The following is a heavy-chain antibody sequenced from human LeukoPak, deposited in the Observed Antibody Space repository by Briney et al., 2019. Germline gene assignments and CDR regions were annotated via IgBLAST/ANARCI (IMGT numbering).Heavy chain of an antibody. CDR2: IYTTGAT. Sequence: PSETLSLTCSVSGGSISSYYWGWLRQPPGKGLEWLGRIYTTGATQYNPSLKSRLTMSVDTSTNQFSLNRRSVSAADTAVYYCGRQGYTASHYFFDFWSQGTLVAVS. CDR3: GRQGYTASHYFFDF. V-gene: IGHV4-4*07. J-gene: IGHJ4*02. CDR1: GGSISSYY. D-gene: IGHD5-24*01.